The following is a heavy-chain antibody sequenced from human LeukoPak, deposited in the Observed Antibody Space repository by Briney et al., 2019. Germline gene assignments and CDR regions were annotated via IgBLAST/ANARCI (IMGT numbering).Heavy chain of an antibody. D-gene: IGHD2-15*01. V-gene: IGHV3-48*01. Sequence: GFXXXSXXXXWVXQAPGKXXXXVSYISSSSTTIYSADSVKGRFTISRDNVQNSLYLQMNSLRAEDTAVYYCARDPDRGGGFDYWGQGTLVTASS. J-gene: IGHJ4*02. CDR2: ISSSSTTI. CDR1: GFXXXSXX. CDR3: ARDPDRGGGFDY.